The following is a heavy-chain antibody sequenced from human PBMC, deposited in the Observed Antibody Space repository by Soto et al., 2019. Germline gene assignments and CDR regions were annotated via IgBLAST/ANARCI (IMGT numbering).Heavy chain of an antibody. Sequence: PGESLKISCKGSGYSFTSYWIGWVRQMPGKGLEWMGIIYPGDSDTRYSPSFQGQVTISADKSISTAYLQWSSLKASDTAMYYCARPNTYYDFWSGYKGNYYYGMDVWGQGTTVTVS. CDR1: GYSFTSYW. V-gene: IGHV5-51*01. CDR2: IYPGDSDT. CDR3: ARPNTYYDFWSGYKGNYYYGMDV. J-gene: IGHJ6*02. D-gene: IGHD3-3*01.